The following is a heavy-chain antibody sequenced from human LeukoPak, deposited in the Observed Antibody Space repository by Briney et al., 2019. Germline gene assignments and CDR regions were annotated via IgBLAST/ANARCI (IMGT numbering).Heavy chain of an antibody. CDR3: ARDKYYDSSGYYFLTYYFDY. Sequence: GGSLRLSCAASGFTFSDYYMSWIRQAPGKGLEWVSYISSSGSTIYYADSVKGRFTISRDNAKNSLYLQMNGLRAEDTAVYYCARDKYYDSSGYYFLTYYFDYWGQGTLVTVSS. J-gene: IGHJ4*02. CDR2: ISSSGSTI. CDR1: GFTFSDYY. D-gene: IGHD3-22*01. V-gene: IGHV3-11*01.